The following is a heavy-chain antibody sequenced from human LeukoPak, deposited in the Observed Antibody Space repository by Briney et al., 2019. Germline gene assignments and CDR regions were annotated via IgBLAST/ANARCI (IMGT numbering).Heavy chain of an antibody. V-gene: IGHV3-74*01. D-gene: IGHD4-17*01. CDR3: AKETTVTGWFDP. J-gene: IGHJ5*02. CDR1: GFIFSSNR. Sequence: GGSLRLSCAASGFIFSSNRMHWVRQPPGKGLVWVSRINSDGSSTSYADSVKGRFTISRDNAKNTLYLQMNSLRAEYTAVYYCAKETTVTGWFDPWGQGTLVTVSS. CDR2: INSDGSST.